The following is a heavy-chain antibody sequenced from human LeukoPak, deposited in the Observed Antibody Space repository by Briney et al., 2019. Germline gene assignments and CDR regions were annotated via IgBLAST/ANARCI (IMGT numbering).Heavy chain of an antibody. V-gene: IGHV1-69*04. CDR3: ARGLPEYYFDY. CDR2: IIPILGIA. D-gene: IGHD5-18*01. J-gene: IGHJ4*02. Sequence: ASVKVSCKASGGTFSSYAISWVRQAPGQGLEWMGRIIPILGIANYAQKFQGRVTITADKSTSTAYMELSSLRSEDTAVYYCARGLPEYYFDYWGQGTLVTVSS. CDR1: GGTFSSYA.